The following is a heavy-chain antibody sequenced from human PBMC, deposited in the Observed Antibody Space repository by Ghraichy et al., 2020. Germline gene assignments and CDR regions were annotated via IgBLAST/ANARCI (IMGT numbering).Heavy chain of an antibody. J-gene: IGHJ6*03. Sequence: SCAASGFTVSSNYMNWVRQAPGKGLECVSVIYSGGSTYYADSVKGRFTISRDNSKNTLYLQMNSLRAEDTALYYCARDSGYSSSSGPYYYYYMDVWGKGTTVTVSS. V-gene: IGHV3-53*01. CDR2: IYSGGST. D-gene: IGHD6-6*01. CDR1: GFTVSSNY. CDR3: ARDSGYSSSSGPYYYYYMDV.